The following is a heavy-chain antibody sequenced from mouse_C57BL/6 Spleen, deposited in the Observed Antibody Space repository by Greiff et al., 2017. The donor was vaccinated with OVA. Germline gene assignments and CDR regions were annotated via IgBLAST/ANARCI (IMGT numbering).Heavy chain of an antibody. V-gene: IGHV1-82*01. CDR3: ARLGGSYAMDY. CDR2: IYPGDGDT. J-gene: IGHJ4*01. Sequence: QVQLKESGPELVKPGASVKISCKASGYAFSSSWMNWVKQRPGKGLEWIGRIYPGDGDTNYNGKFKGKATLTADKSSSTVYMQLSSLTSEDSAVYFCARLGGSYAMDYWGQGTSVTVSS. CDR1: GYAFSSSW. D-gene: IGHD1-1*02.